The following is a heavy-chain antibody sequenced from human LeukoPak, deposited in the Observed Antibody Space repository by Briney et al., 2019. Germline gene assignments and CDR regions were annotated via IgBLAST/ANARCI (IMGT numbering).Heavy chain of an antibody. V-gene: IGHV4-39*01. Sequence: PSETLSLTCTVSGGSISSSSYYWGWIRQPPGKGLEWIGSIYYSGSTYYNPSLKSRVTISVETSKNQFSLKLSSVTAADTAVYYCARWRGRRSFFDYWGQGTLVTVSS. CDR1: GGSISSSSYY. J-gene: IGHJ4*02. CDR3: ARWRGRRSFFDY. CDR2: IYYSGST. D-gene: IGHD1-14*01.